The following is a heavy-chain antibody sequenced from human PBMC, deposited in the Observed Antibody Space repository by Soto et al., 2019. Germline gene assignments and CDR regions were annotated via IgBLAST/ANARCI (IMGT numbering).Heavy chain of an antibody. Sequence: QVQLVESGGGVVQPGRSLRLSCAASGFTFSSYGMHWVRQAPGKGLEWEAVISYDGSNKYYADSVKGRFTISRDNSKNTLYLQMNSLRAEDTAVYYCAKGDRAVAGNFDYWGQGTLVTVSS. CDR3: AKGDRAVAGNFDY. V-gene: IGHV3-30*18. D-gene: IGHD6-19*01. J-gene: IGHJ4*02. CDR1: GFTFSSYG. CDR2: ISYDGSNK.